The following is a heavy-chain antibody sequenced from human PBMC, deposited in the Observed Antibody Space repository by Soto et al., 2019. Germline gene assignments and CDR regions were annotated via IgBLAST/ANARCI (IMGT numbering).Heavy chain of an antibody. CDR2: ISYDGSNK. CDR1: GFTFSSYG. D-gene: IGHD3-9*01. J-gene: IGHJ6*02. V-gene: IGHV3-30*18. CDR3: AKEGQYYDILTGYRSYYGMDV. Sequence: QVQLVESGGGVVQPGRSLRLSCAASGFTFSSYGMHWVRQAPGKGLEWVAVISYDGSNKYYVDSVKGRFTISRDNSKNTLYLQKNSLRAEDTAVYYCAKEGQYYDILTGYRSYYGMDVWGQGTTVTVSS.